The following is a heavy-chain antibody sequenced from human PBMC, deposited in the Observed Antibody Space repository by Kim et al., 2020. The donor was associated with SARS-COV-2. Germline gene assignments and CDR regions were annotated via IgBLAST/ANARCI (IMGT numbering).Heavy chain of an antibody. CDR1: GYTFTGYY. V-gene: IGHV1-2*02. CDR2: INPETGDT. CDR3: AREDPESNSLFY. Sequence: ASVKVSCKTSGYTFTGYYMHWVRQAPGQGLEWMGWINPETGDTNYAQKFQGRIAITRDTSFSTVYMDLKRLRFDETAMYYCAREDPESNSLFYWGQGTLVTVSS. J-gene: IGHJ4*02. D-gene: IGHD2-21*01.